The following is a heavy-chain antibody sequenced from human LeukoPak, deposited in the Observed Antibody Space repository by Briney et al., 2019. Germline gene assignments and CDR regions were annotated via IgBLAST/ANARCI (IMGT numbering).Heavy chain of an antibody. J-gene: IGHJ4*02. D-gene: IGHD3-22*01. CDR3: AKKDDSSGYYSPLDY. Sequence: TGGSLRLSCAASGFTVSSNYMSWVRQAPGKGLEWVSVIYSGGSTYYADSVKGRFTISRHNSKNTLYLQMNSLRAEDTAVYYCAKKDDSSGYYSPLDYWGQGTLVTVSS. CDR1: GFTVSSNY. CDR2: IYSGGST. V-gene: IGHV3-53*01.